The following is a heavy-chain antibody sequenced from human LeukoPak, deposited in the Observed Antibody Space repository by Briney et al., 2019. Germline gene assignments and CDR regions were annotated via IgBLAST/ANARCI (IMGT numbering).Heavy chain of an antibody. D-gene: IGHD3-10*01. CDR1: GGSFSGYY. V-gene: IGHV4-34*01. CDR2: INHSGGT. Sequence: SETLSLTCAVYGGSFSGYYWSWIRQPPGKGLEWIGEINHSGGTNYNPSLKSRVTISVDTSKDQFSLKLSSVTAADTAVYYCARARLDGSGSYYNSAHEYYFDYWGQGTLVTVSS. J-gene: IGHJ4*02. CDR3: ARARLDGSGSYYNSAHEYYFDY.